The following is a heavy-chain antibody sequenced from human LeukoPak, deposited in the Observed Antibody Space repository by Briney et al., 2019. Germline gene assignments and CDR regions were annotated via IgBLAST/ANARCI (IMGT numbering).Heavy chain of an antibody. CDR2: ISYDETTK. CDR1: GFTFSSYG. J-gene: IGHJ4*02. D-gene: IGHD3-10*01. CDR3: AGGSTLDRGLVYY. Sequence: PGGSLRLSCTASGFTFSSYGMHWVRQAPGKGLEWVAVISYDETTKYYADSVKGRFTVPRDNSRNTLYLQMNSLRAEDTAVYYCAGGSTLDRGLVYYWGQGTLVTVSS. V-gene: IGHV3-30*03.